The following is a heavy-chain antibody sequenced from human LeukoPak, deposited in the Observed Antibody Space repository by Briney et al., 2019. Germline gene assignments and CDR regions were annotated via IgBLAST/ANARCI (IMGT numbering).Heavy chain of an antibody. Sequence: SETLSLTCTVSGGSTSRHYWSWIRLAPGKGLECIGYISYSGSINYNPSLKSRVTISVDTSKNQFSLKLSSVTAADTAVFYCARHVGPGYSYGFDNWGQGTLVTVSS. CDR3: ARHVGPGYSYGFDN. D-gene: IGHD5-18*01. V-gene: IGHV4-59*08. J-gene: IGHJ4*02. CDR1: GGSTSRHY. CDR2: ISYSGSI.